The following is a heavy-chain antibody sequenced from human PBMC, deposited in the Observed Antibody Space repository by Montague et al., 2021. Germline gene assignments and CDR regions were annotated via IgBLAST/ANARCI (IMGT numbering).Heavy chain of an antibody. CDR3: PRAWVRSGFDS. V-gene: IGHV3-7*05. J-gene: IGHJ4*02. D-gene: IGHD4-17*01. CDR1: GFTFSSYW. Sequence: SLSLSCAASGFTFSSYWMIWVRQAPGKGLEWVASIKKDGTEKYYGDSVMGRFTISRDNAKASLYLQMNALRAGDTAVYFCPRAWVRSGFDSWGQGTLVTVSS. CDR2: IKKDGTEK.